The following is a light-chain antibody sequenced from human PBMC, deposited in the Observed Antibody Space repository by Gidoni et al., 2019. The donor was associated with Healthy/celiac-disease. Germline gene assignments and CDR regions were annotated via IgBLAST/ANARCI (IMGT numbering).Light chain of an antibody. CDR1: QSVS. J-gene: IGKJ1*01. CDR3: QQYNNWPRP. CDR2: GAS. V-gene: IGKV3-15*01. Sequence: EIVMTQSPATLSVSPGERATLSCRASQSVSRLLIYGASTRATGLPARFSGSGSGTEFTLPISSLQSEDFAVSYCQQYNNWPRPFGQGTQVEIK.